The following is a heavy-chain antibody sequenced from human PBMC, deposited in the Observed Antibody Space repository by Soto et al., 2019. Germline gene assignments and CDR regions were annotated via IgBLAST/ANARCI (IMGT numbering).Heavy chain of an antibody. Sequence: HPGGSLRLSCAASGFTFSSYWMSWVRQAPGKGLEWVANIKQDGSEKYYVDSVKGRFTISRDNAKNSLYLQMNSLRAEDTAVYYCARDLSIIQPYGWYRDYYYGMDVWGQGTTVTVSS. CDR2: IKQDGSEK. V-gene: IGHV3-7*05. CDR1: GFTFSSYW. CDR3: ARDLSIIQPYGWYRDYYYGMDV. J-gene: IGHJ6*02. D-gene: IGHD6-19*01.